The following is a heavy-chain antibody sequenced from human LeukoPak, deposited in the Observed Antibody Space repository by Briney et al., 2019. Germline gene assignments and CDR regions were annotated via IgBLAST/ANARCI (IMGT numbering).Heavy chain of an antibody. Sequence: SQTLSLTCAISGDSVSSNSATWNWIRQSPSIGLEWLGRTYYRSKWYKYYAVSVKSRITINPDTSKNQFSLQLNSVTPEDTAVYYCARGPSYFQHWGQGTLVTVSS. V-gene: IGHV6-1*01. CDR1: GDSVSSNSAT. CDR2: TYYRSKWYK. CDR3: ARGPSYFQH. J-gene: IGHJ1*01.